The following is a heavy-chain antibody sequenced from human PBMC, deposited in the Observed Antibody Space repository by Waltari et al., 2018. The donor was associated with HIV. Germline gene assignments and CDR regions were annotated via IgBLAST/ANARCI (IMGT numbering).Heavy chain of an antibody. V-gene: IGHV3-15*01. CDR2: IKGEVDGRTV. J-gene: IGHJ4*02. CDR1: GLTFKTTW. CDR3: TTWQGGSY. Sequence: EVQLMEFGGGLVKPGGSLRLSCAASGLTFKTTWRIWVRQAPGKGLEWIGRIKGEVDGRTVDYGVPVKGRFTISRDDSINTVYLQMNSLEAEDTAVYYCTTWQGGSYWGQGTLVTVSP.